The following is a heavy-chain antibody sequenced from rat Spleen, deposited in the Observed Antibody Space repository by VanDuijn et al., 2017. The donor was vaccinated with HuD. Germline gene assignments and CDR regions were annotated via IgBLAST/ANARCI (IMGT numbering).Heavy chain of an antibody. Sequence: EVQLVESDGGLVQPGRSLKLSCAASGFTFSSFAMAWVRQAPKKGLEWVATITSGGSNTFYPDSVKGRFTISRDNANSTLYLQMDSLRSEDTATYYCTKRGYDGYTPFDYWGQGVMVTVSS. CDR1: GFTFSSFA. CDR3: TKRGYDGYTPFDY. J-gene: IGHJ2*01. D-gene: IGHD1-12*03. V-gene: IGHV5-29*01. CDR2: ITSGGSNT.